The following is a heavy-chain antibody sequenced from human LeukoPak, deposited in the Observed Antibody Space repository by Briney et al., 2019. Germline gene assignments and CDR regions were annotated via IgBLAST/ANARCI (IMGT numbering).Heavy chain of an antibody. CDR1: GYPFSNPW. D-gene: IGHD5-18*01. CDR2: IKSKTDGGTT. V-gene: IGHV3-15*01. J-gene: IGHJ5*02. Sequence: GGSLRLSCGASGYPFSNPWVSWVRQARGRGLEGVGRIKSKTDGGTTDYAAPVNGRFTISRDDSKNTLYLQMNSLKTEDTAVYYCTTEQPLFDPWGQGTLVTVSS. CDR3: TTEQPLFDP.